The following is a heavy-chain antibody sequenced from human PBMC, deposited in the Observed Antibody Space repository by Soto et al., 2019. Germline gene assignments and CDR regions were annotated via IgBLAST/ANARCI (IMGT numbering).Heavy chain of an antibody. CDR1: GFTFSSYA. V-gene: IGHV3-23*01. D-gene: IGHD3-3*01. CDR2: ISGSGGST. CDR3: AKDRNYDFWSGQPPSFDY. Sequence: PGGSLRLSCAASGFTFSSYAMSWVRQAPGKGLEWVSAISGSGGSTYYADSVKGRFTISRDNSKNTLYLQMNSLRAEDTAVYYCAKDRNYDFWSGQPPSFDYWGQGTLVTVSS. J-gene: IGHJ4*02.